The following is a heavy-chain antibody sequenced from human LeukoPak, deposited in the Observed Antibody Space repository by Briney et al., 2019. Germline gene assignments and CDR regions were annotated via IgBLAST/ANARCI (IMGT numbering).Heavy chain of an antibody. CDR3: VRIPNSANFPNWFDP. D-gene: IGHD4/OR15-4a*01. V-gene: IGHV3-21*01. Sequence: GGSLRLSCAASGFTFSTYTMNWVRQAPGEGLEWVSSISGSSSYIYYADSVKGRFTISRDNAKNSLYLQMNGLRGDDTAVYYCVRIPNSANFPNWFDPWGQGTLVTVSS. J-gene: IGHJ5*02. CDR1: GFTFSTYT. CDR2: ISGSSSYI.